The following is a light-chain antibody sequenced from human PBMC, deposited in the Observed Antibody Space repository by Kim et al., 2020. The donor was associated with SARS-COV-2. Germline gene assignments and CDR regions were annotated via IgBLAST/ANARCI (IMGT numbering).Light chain of an antibody. CDR1: QSLLHTTGDIH. CDR2: SVS. J-gene: IGKJ2*01. CDR3: MQSLQTKFT. V-gene: IGKV2-28*01. Sequence: DIVMTQSPLSLPVTPGEPASISCRSSQSLLHTTGDIHLDWYLQKPGQPPQLLIYSVSSRASGVPDRFSGSGSGTDFTLKISRVEADDAGIYYCMQSLQTKFTFGQGTKVDI.